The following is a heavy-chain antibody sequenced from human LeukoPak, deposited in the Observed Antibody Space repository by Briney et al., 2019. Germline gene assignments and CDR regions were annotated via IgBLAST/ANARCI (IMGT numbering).Heavy chain of an antibody. J-gene: IGHJ3*02. Sequence: SQTLSLTCTVSGGSISSGDYYRSWIRQPPGKGLEWIGYIYYSGSTYYNPSLKSRVIISVDTSKNQFSLKLSSVTAADTAVYYCARVGYYYDSSGYGRRAAFDIWGQGTMVTVSS. CDR2: IYYSGST. CDR3: ARVGYYYDSSGYGRRAAFDI. V-gene: IGHV4-30-4*01. D-gene: IGHD3-22*01. CDR1: GGSISSGDYY.